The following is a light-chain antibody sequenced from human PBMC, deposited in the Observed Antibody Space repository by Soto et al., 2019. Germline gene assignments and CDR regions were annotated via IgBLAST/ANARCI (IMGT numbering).Light chain of an antibody. CDR2: EVS. J-gene: IGLJ1*01. CDR1: SSDVGGYNY. V-gene: IGLV2-8*01. Sequence: QSALTQPPSASGSPGQSVTISCTGTSSDVGGYNYVSWYQQHPSKAPILMIYEVSKRPSGVPDRFSGSKSGNTASLTVSGLQAEGEADYYCSSYAGSNNYVFGTGTKLTVL. CDR3: SSYAGSNNYV.